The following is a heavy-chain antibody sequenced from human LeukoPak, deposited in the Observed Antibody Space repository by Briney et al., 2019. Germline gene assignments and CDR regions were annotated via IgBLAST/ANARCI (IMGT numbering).Heavy chain of an antibody. CDR2: ISGSGGST. V-gene: IGHV3-23*01. J-gene: IGHJ4*02. CDR3: AKDITRGVVVVVAATAAGY. Sequence: PGGSLRLSCAASGFTFSSYAMSWVRQAPGKGLEWVSAISGSGGSTYYADSVKGRFTISRDNSKNTLYLQMNSLRAEDTAVYYCAKDITRGVVVVVAATAAGYWGQGTLVTVSS. CDR1: GFTFSSYA. D-gene: IGHD2-15*01.